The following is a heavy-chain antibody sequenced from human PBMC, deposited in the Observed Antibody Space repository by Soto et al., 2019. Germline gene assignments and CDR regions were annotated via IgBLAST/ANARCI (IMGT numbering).Heavy chain of an antibody. D-gene: IGHD2-15*01. Sequence: ASVKVSCKASGYTFTSYYMHWVRQAPGQGFEWMGIINPSGGSTSYAQKFQGRVTMTRDTSTSTVYMELSSLRSEDTAVYYCARDYCSGGSCYRYYFDYWGQGTLVTVSS. CDR3: ARDYCSGGSCYRYYFDY. CDR1: GYTFTSYY. J-gene: IGHJ4*02. V-gene: IGHV1-46*03. CDR2: INPSGGST.